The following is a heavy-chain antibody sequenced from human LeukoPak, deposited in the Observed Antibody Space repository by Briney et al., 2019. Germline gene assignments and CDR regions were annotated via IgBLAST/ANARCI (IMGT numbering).Heavy chain of an antibody. V-gene: IGHV3-48*04. CDR2: ITDSSSTI. CDR3: AREDVESSGYEIDYFDY. D-gene: IGHD3-22*01. Sequence: GGTLRLSCAASGFTFSHYRMNWVRQAPGRGLEWVSYITDSSSTIYYADSVRGRFTISRDNARNSLFLQLNSLRAEDTAVYYCAREDVESSGYEIDYFDYWGLGTLVTVSS. J-gene: IGHJ4*02. CDR1: GFTFSHYR.